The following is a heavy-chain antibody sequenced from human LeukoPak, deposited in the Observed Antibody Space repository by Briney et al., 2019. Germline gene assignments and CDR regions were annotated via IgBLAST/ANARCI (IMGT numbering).Heavy chain of an antibody. CDR3: VRDDWGITVDILYEPAAGDY. Sequence: GGSLRLSCAASGFTFSSYWMHWVRQAPGKGLVWVSRINSDGRSTNYADSVKGRFTISRDNAKNTLYLQMNSLRAEDTAVYYCVRDDWGITVDILYEPAAGDYWGQGTLVTVSS. V-gene: IGHV3-74*01. D-gene: IGHD2-2*03. CDR1: GFTFSSYW. J-gene: IGHJ4*02. CDR2: INSDGRST.